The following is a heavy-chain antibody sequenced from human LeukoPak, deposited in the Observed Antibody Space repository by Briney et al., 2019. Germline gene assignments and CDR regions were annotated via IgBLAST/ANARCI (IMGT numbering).Heavy chain of an antibody. CDR1: GGTFSSYA. CDR2: IIPIFGTA. Sequence: SVKVSCKASGGTFSSYAISWVRQAPGQGLEWMGGIIPIFGTANYAQKFQGRVTITADESTSTAYMELSSLRSEDTAVYYCARHQEYSRNDYYYYYMDVWGKGTTVTVSS. D-gene: IGHD6-6*01. V-gene: IGHV1-69*13. CDR3: ARHQEYSRNDYYYYYMDV. J-gene: IGHJ6*03.